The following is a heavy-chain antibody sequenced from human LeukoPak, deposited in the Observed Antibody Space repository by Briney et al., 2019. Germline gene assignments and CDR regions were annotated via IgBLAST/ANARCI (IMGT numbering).Heavy chain of an antibody. CDR1: GFTFSDHS. Sequence: GGSLRLSCATSGFTFSDHSMDWVRQAPGKGLEWVGRTRNKVNSYTTEYAASVKGRFTISRDDSKNSLYLQMNSLKIEDTAVYYCARAAYSSGFYYYYMDVWGKGTTVTVS. V-gene: IGHV3-72*01. J-gene: IGHJ6*03. D-gene: IGHD6-25*01. CDR2: TRNKVNSYTT. CDR3: ARAAYSSGFYYYYMDV.